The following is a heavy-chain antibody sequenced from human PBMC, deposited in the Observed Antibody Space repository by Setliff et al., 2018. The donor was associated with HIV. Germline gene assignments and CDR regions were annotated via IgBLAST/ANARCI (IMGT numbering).Heavy chain of an antibody. CDR1: GYSMSSGYY. D-gene: IGHD5-12*01. Sequence: SETLSLTCGVSGYSMSSGYYWGWIRQPPGKGLEWIGEITHRGITDYNPSLKSRVTISIDTSKNQFSLKLSSVTAADTAVYYCARSPLYSGYERYYFDYWGQGTLVTVSS. J-gene: IGHJ4*02. CDR2: ITHRGIT. V-gene: IGHV4-38-2*01. CDR3: ARSPLYSGYERYYFDY.